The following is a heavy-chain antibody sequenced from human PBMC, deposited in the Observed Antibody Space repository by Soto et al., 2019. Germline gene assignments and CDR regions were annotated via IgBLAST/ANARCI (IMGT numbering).Heavy chain of an antibody. CDR1: GYRFTRYW. CDR2: IYPGDSGT. CDR3: ARPSTMVRGAYFDY. V-gene: IGHV5-51*01. Sequence: GEALKISCKVSGYRFTRYWIGCVRQVPGKGLEWMGIIYPGDSGTRYSPSFQDQVTISADKSISTAYLQWSSLKASDTAMYYCARPSTMVRGAYFDYWGQGTLVTVSS. D-gene: IGHD3-10*01. J-gene: IGHJ4*02.